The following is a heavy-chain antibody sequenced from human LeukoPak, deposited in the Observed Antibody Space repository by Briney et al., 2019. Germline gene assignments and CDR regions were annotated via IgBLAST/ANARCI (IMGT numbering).Heavy chain of an antibody. Sequence: GGSLRLSCAASGFTFSSYWMHWVRQAPGKGQVWVSGIKTDGISANYMDSVKGRLTISGNNAKNTLFLQMNSLRAEDTAVYYCARSRFCTSGGCYYDYWGQGILVTVSS. D-gene: IGHD2-8*01. J-gene: IGHJ4*02. CDR3: ARSRFCTSGGCYYDY. V-gene: IGHV3-74*01. CDR1: GFTFSSYW. CDR2: IKTDGISA.